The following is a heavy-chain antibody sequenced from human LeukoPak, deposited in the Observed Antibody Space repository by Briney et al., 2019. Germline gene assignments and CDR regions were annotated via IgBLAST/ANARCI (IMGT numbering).Heavy chain of an antibody. CDR2: ISSNGGST. Sequence: GGSLRLSCSASGFTFSSYAMHWVRQAPGKGLEYVSAISSNGGSTYYADSVKGRFTISRDNSKNTLYLQMSSLRAEDTAVYYCVKDHSGYYDSSGYHWGYYYYGMDVWGQGTTVTVSS. J-gene: IGHJ6*02. CDR3: VKDHSGYYDSSGYHWGYYYYGMDV. CDR1: GFTFSSYA. D-gene: IGHD3-22*01. V-gene: IGHV3-64D*06.